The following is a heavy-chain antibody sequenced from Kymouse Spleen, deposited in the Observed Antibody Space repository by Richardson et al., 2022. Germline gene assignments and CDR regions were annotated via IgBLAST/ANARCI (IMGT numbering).Heavy chain of an antibody. CDR2: ISWNSGSI. J-gene: IGHJ4*02. CDR3: AKGIAAAGHFDY. V-gene: IGHV3-9*01. Sequence: EVQLVESGGGLVQPGRSLRLSCAASGFTFDDYAMHWVRQAPGKGLEWVSGISWNSGSIGYADSVKGRFTISRDNAKNSLYLQMNSLRAEDTALYYCAKGIAAAGHFDYWGQGTLVTVSS. CDR1: GFTFDDYA. D-gene: IGHD6-13*01.